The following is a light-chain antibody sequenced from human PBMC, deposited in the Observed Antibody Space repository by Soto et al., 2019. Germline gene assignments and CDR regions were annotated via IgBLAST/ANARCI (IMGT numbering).Light chain of an antibody. Sequence: QSALPQPPSASGSPGQSVTISCTGTSSDVGGYDYVSWYQQHPGKAPKLMIYEVSKRPSGVPDRFSGSKSGNTASLIVSGLQAEGEADYYCSSYAGSNLYVFGTGTKVTVL. J-gene: IGLJ1*01. CDR2: EVS. V-gene: IGLV2-8*01. CDR1: SSDVGGYDY. CDR3: SSYAGSNLYV.